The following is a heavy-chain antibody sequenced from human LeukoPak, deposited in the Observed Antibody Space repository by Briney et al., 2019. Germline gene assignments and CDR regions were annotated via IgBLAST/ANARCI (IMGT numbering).Heavy chain of an antibody. V-gene: IGHV3-23*01. D-gene: IGHD6-19*01. CDR3: AKDQTVAGTFDS. Sequence: GGSLRLSCAASGFTFSHYAMRWVRQAPGKGLEWLSEIGGGGDGAYHADSVKGRFTISRDKSKSTLYLQMKNLRAEDTAVYFCAKDQTVAGTFDSWGQGTLVTVSS. CDR1: GFTFSHYA. J-gene: IGHJ4*02. CDR2: IGGGGDGA.